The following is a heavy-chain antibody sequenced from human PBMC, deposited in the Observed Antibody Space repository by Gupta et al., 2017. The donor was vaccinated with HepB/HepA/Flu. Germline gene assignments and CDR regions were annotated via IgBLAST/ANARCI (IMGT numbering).Heavy chain of an antibody. CDR3: AKDFGLYWYCDL. CDR2: ISYDGSTK. CDR1: GFTLSRYG. J-gene: IGHJ2*01. V-gene: IGHV3-30*18. D-gene: IGHD3-3*01. Sequence: QVQLLESGGGVVQPGRSSRLPCAASGFTLSRYGRPWVRQAPGKGLEWVAVISYDGSTKYYADSVKGRFTISRDNSKNTLYLQMNSLRAEDTAVYYCAKDFGLYWYCDLWGRGTLVSVSS.